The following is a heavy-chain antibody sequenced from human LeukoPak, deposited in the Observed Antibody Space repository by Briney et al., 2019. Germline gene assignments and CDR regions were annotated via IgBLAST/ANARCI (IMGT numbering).Heavy chain of an antibody. CDR1: GGSLSRGGYY. CDR2: IYYSGST. Sequence: PSQTLSLTCTVSGGSLSRGGYYWGWVRRHRGRGVEWIGYIYYSGSTYYNPSRKSRVTISVDTSKNQFSLKLSSATAADTAVYYCAALDTAMCYFDYWGQGTLVTVSS. V-gene: IGHV4-31*03. D-gene: IGHD5-18*01. J-gene: IGHJ4*02. CDR3: AALDTAMCYFDY.